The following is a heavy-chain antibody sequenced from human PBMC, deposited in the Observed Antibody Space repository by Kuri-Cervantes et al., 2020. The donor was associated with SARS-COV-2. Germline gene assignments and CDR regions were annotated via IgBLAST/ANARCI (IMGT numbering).Heavy chain of an antibody. D-gene: IGHD2-15*01. J-gene: IGHJ4*02. CDR1: GFTSSSYS. CDR3: ARELGGGSV. Sequence: GESLKISCAASGFTSSSYSMNWVRQAPGKGLEWVSSISSSSSYIYYADSVKGRFTISRGNAKNSLYLQMNSLRAEDTAVYYCARELGGGSVWGQETLVTVSS. V-gene: IGHV3-21*01. CDR2: ISSSSSYI.